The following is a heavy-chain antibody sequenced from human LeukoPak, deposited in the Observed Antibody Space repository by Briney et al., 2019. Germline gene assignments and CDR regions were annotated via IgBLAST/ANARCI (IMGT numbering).Heavy chain of an antibody. Sequence: GGSLRLSCAASGFTFSSYSMNWVRQAPGKGLEWVSVIYSGGSTYYADSVKGRFTISRDNSKNTLSLQMNSLRLEDTAMYYCARVPGTRARGNWFDPWGQGTLVTVSS. CDR3: ARVPGTRARGNWFDP. J-gene: IGHJ5*02. CDR1: GFTFSSYS. V-gene: IGHV3-53*05. D-gene: IGHD6-6*01. CDR2: IYSGGST.